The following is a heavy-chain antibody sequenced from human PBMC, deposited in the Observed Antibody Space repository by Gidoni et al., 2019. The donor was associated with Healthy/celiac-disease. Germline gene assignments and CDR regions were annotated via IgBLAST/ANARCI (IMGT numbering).Heavy chain of an antibody. Sequence: EVQLMECGGGLVQPGGSLRLSWSASGFTFSSCSMSWVRQAPGKGREWVVAISGSGGSTYYADSVKGRFTISRDNSKNTLYLQMNSLRAEDTAVYYCAKDFTAMAPPYYYYGMDVWGQGTTVTVSS. V-gene: IGHV3-23*01. CDR3: AKDFTAMAPPYYYYGMDV. CDR2: ISGSGGST. D-gene: IGHD5-18*01. CDR1: GFTFSSCS. J-gene: IGHJ6*02.